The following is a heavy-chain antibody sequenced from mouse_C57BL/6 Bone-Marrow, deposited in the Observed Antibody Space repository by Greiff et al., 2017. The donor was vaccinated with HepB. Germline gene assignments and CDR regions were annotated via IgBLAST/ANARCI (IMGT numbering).Heavy chain of an antibody. J-gene: IGHJ2*01. CDR2: INPNNGGT. V-gene: IGHV1-26*01. D-gene: IGHD1-1*01. CDR1: GYTFTDYY. CDR3: ARSGSSFYFDY. Sequence: VQLKQSGPELVKPGASVKISCKASGYTFTDYYMNWVKQSHGKSLEWIGDINPNNGGTSYNQKFKGKATLTVDKSSSTAYMELRSLTSEDSAVYYCARSGSSFYFDYWGQGTTLTVSS.